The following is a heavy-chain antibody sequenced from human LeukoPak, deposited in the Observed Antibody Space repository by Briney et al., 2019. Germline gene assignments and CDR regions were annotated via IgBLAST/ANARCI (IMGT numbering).Heavy chain of an antibody. CDR2: IYSGGDT. D-gene: IGHD3-22*01. Sequence: GGSLRLSCALSGFTVSNNYMSWVRQAPGKGLECVSVIYSGGDTYYTDPVKGRFTISRDNSKNTLYLQMNSLRAEDTAVYYCARGDYYDSSALDYWGQGTLVTVSS. CDR1: GFTVSNNY. CDR3: ARGDYYDSSALDY. J-gene: IGHJ4*02. V-gene: IGHV3-66*01.